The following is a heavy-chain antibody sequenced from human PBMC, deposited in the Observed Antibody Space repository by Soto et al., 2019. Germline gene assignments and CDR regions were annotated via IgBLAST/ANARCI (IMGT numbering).Heavy chain of an antibody. CDR1: GYSFTSYW. D-gene: IGHD3-9*01. J-gene: IGHJ3*02. Sequence: GEFLKISCKGSGYSFTSYWIGWVRQMPGKGLEWMGIIYPGDSDTRYSPSFQGQVTISADKSISTAYLQWSSLKASDTAMYYCARRRYFDRLKTKDAFDIWGQGTMVNVSS. CDR3: ARRRYFDRLKTKDAFDI. V-gene: IGHV5-51*01. CDR2: IYPGDSDT.